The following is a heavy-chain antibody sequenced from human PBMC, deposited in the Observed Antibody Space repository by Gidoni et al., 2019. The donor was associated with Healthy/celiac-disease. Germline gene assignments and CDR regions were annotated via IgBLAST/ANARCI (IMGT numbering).Heavy chain of an antibody. CDR1: GCTVSSNY. CDR2: IYSGGST. J-gene: IGHJ6*02. D-gene: IGHD3-10*01. CDR3: ARVLLWFGEYGMDV. V-gene: IGHV3-53*01. Sequence: EVQLVESGGGLIQPGGSLRLSCAAPGCTVSSNYMSWVRQAPGKGLEWVSVIYSGGSTYYADSVKGRFTISRDNSKNTLYLQMNSLRAEDTAVYYCARVLLWFGEYGMDVWGQGTTVTVSS.